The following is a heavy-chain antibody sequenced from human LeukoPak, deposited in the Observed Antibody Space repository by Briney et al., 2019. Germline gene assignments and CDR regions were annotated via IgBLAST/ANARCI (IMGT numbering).Heavy chain of an antibody. D-gene: IGHD5-18*01. CDR1: GGTFSSYA. Sequence: ASVKVSCKASGGTFSSYAISWVRQSPGQGLEWMGGIIPIFGTANYAQKFQGRVTITADESTSTAYMELSSLRSEDTAVYYCARADKIQLWYYFDYWGQGTLVTVSS. V-gene: IGHV1-69*13. CDR2: IIPIFGTA. CDR3: ARADKIQLWYYFDY. J-gene: IGHJ4*02.